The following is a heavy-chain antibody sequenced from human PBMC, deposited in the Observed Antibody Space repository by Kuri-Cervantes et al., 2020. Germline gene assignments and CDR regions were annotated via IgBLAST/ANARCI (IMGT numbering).Heavy chain of an antibody. CDR3: ASNRQWLGYHFDY. V-gene: IGHV3-30*02. Sequence: GESLKISCTGSGFTFNTYSMHWVRQAPGKGLEWVAFIRYDSTDKYYADSVRGRFTISRDNAKNSLYLQMNSLRAEDTAVYYCASNRQWLGYHFDYWGQGTLVTVSS. J-gene: IGHJ4*02. CDR2: IRYDSTDK. D-gene: IGHD6-19*01. CDR1: GFTFNTYS.